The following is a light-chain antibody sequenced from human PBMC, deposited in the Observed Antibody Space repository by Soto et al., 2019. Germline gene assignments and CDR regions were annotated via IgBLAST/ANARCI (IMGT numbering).Light chain of an antibody. V-gene: IGKV1-5*03. CDR3: QPYNSNPLT. J-gene: IGKJ4*01. CDR2: KAS. CDR1: QSVSSW. Sequence: DIPMTQSPSTLSASVGDRVTITCRASQSVSSWLAWYQQKPGKVPKLLIYKASTLESGVPSRFSGSGSGTEFTLNIRSLQPDDFATYYCQPYNSNPLTFGGGTKVEIK.